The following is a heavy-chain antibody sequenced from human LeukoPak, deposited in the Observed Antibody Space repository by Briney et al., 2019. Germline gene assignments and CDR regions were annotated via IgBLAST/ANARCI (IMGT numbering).Heavy chain of an antibody. CDR2: IYSGGTT. D-gene: IGHD3-9*01. J-gene: IGHJ5*02. CDR3: ARDVRYFDWLDIPDWFDP. CDR1: GFTVSSNY. V-gene: IGHV3-66*01. Sequence: GGSLRLSCAASGFTVSSNYMSWVRQAPGKGLEWVSVIYSGGTTYYADSVKGRFTISRDNSKNTLYLQMNSLRAEDTAVYYCARDVRYFDWLDIPDWFDPWGQGTLVTVSS.